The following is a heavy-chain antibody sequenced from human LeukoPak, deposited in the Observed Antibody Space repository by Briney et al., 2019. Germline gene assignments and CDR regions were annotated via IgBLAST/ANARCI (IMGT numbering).Heavy chain of an antibody. CDR2: IWYDGSNK. D-gene: IGHD1-1*01. Sequence: GGSLRLSCAASGLTFRNYGMHWVRQAPGKGLEWVAVIWYDGSNKYYADSVKGRFTISRDNAKNSLHLQMNSPRAEDTAVYYCTRGRRRDPTGSSYYYGMDVWGQGTTVAVSS. CDR3: TRGRRRDPTGSSYYYGMDV. J-gene: IGHJ6*02. CDR1: GLTFRNYG. V-gene: IGHV3-33*01.